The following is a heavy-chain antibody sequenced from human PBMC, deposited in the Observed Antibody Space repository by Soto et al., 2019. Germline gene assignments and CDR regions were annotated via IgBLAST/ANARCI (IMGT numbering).Heavy chain of an antibody. J-gene: IGHJ4*02. D-gene: IGHD6-19*01. V-gene: IGHV4-34*02. Sequence: QVQLQQWGAGLLKASETLSLTCVVSGGSFSGYFWTWIRQSPRRGLEWIGEISHSGSRNYNPAFQSRVIISVDSSKNHVSLKLSSVTAADSATYFCARGLAYDRPITVAEPFDSWGQGTLVTVSS. CDR3: ARGLAYDRPITVAEPFDS. CDR1: GGSFSGYF. CDR2: ISHSGSR.